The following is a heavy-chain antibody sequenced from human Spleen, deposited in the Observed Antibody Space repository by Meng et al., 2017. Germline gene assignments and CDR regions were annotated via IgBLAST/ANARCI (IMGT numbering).Heavy chain of an antibody. J-gene: IGHJ4*02. V-gene: IGHV3-11*01. Sequence: QVQLVESGGGLVKPGGSLRLSCAASGFTFSDYYMSWIRTAPGKGLEWISYISTSGNTIYYTDSVKGRFAISRDNAKNSLYLQMSSLRAEDTAVYYCARGFNGGNSGAFGYWGQGTLVTVSS. D-gene: IGHD4-23*01. CDR1: GFTFSDYY. CDR2: ISTSGNTI. CDR3: ARGFNGGNSGAFGY.